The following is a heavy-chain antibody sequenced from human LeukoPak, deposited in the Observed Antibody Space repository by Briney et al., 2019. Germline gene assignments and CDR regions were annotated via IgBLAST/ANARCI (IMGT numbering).Heavy chain of an antibody. D-gene: IGHD1-1*01. CDR3: ATDYRGYDY. J-gene: IGHJ4*02. V-gene: IGHV1-69*06. CDR1: GGTFSSYA. Sequence: ASVKVSCKASGGTFSSYAISWVRQAPGQGLEWMGGIIPIFGTANYAQKFQGRVAMNEDTSTDTAYMELSSLRSEDTVVYYGATDYRGYDYWGQGTLVPVSS. CDR2: IIPIFGTA.